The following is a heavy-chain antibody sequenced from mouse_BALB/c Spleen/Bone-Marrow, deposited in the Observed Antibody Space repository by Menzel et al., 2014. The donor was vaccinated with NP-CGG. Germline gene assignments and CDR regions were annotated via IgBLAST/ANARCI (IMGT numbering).Heavy chain of an antibody. CDR1: GYAFTNYL. CDR2: INPGSGAT. Sequence: QVQLQQSGAELVRPGTSVKVSCKASGYAFTNYLIEWVEQRPGQGLEWIGVINPGSGATDYNEKFKGKATLTADKSSSTAYMHLSSLTSDDSAVYFCAREHGDYWGQGTSVTVSS. J-gene: IGHJ4*01. CDR3: AREHGDY. V-gene: IGHV1-54*01.